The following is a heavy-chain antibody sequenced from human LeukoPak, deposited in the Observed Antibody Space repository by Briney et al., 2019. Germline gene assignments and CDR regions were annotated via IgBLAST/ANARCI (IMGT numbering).Heavy chain of an antibody. CDR3: ARVASGYDFWSGSFDY. CDR1: GYTFTSYY. CDR2: INPSGGST. V-gene: IGHV1-46*01. Sequence: ASVKVSCKASGYTFTSYYMHWVRQAPGQGLEWMGIINPSGGSTSYAQKFQGRVTMTRDTSTSTVYMELSSLRSEDTAVYYCARVASGYDFWSGSFDYWGQGTLVTVSS. D-gene: IGHD3-3*01. J-gene: IGHJ4*02.